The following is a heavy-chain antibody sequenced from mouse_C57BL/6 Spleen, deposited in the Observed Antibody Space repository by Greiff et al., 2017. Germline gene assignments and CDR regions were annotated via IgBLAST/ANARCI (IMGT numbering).Heavy chain of an antibody. CDR1: GYTFTDYE. CDR3: TRSSYYGSSTWFAY. V-gene: IGHV1-15*01. Sequence: QVQLKQSGAELVRPGASVTLSCKASGYTFTDYEMHWVKQTPVHGLEWIGAIDPETGGTAYNQKFKGKAILTADKSSSTAYMELRSLTSEDSAVYYCTRSSYYGSSTWFAYWGQGTLVTVSA. CDR2: IDPETGGT. D-gene: IGHD1-1*01. J-gene: IGHJ3*01.